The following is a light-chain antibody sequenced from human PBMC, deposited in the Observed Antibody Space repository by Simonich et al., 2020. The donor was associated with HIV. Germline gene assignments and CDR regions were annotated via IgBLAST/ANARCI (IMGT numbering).Light chain of an antibody. J-gene: IGKJ1*01. V-gene: IGKV1-5*03. Sequence: DIQMTQSPSTLSASVGDRVTITCRASQSISNWLAWYQQKPGKAPKLLIYTASSLESGVPSRFSGSGSGTEFTLTISSLQPDDFATYYCQQYNRYWTFGQGTKVEIK. CDR2: TAS. CDR3: QQYNRYWT. CDR1: QSISNW.